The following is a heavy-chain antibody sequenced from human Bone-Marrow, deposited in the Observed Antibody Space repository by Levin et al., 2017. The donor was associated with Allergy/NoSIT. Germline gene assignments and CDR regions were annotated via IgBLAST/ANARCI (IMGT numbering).Heavy chain of an antibody. Sequence: KISCKASGGTFSSYAINWVRQAPGQGLEWMGGIIPIFGTANYAQKFQGRVTITADKSTSTAYMELSSLRSEDTAVYYCARATYYYGSGSYYKVGVVYNWFDPWGQGTLVTVSS. CDR2: IIPIFGTA. J-gene: IGHJ5*02. V-gene: IGHV1-69*06. CDR1: GGTFSSYA. D-gene: IGHD3-10*01. CDR3: ARATYYYGSGSYYKVGVVYNWFDP.